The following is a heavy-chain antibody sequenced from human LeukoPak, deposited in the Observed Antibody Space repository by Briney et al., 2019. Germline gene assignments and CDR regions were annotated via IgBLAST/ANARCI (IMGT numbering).Heavy chain of an antibody. Sequence: SETLSLTCTVSGGSISSSSYNWNWIRQPPGKGLEWIGYISDSGSTKYNPSLISRVTISVDTSKNQFSLKLSSVTASDTAVYYCARRRVGDLTVGSDTWFDPWGQGALVTVSS. V-gene: IGHV4-61*05. CDR1: GGSISSSSYN. D-gene: IGHD2-15*01. CDR2: ISDSGST. J-gene: IGHJ5*02. CDR3: ARRRVGDLTVGSDTWFDP.